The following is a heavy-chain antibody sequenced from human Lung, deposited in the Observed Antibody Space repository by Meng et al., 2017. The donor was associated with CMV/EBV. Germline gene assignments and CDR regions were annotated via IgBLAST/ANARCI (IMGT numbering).Heavy chain of an antibody. J-gene: IGHJ4*02. V-gene: IGHV1-2*06. CDR3: VRANLGSADY. CDR1: GYTFTGYY. CDR2: ITPSSGGT. D-gene: IGHD7-27*01. Sequence: QWHVGQSGAEGKKPGASVKVACKASGYTFTGYYMHWLRQAPGQGLEWVGRITPSSGGTTYAQKFQGRVTMTRDTSISTAYMELSSLRSDDAAIYYCVRANLGSADYWGQGTLVTVSS.